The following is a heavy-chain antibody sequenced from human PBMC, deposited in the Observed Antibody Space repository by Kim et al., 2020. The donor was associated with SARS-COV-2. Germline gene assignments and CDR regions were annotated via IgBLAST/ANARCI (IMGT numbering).Heavy chain of an antibody. D-gene: IGHD3-10*01. CDR1: GFTFSNYA. CDR2: IYSGDSRT. Sequence: GGSLRLSCVASGFTFSNYAMSWIRQAPGKGLEWVSVIYSGDSRTYYADSVKGRFTISRENSKNTLYLQMNSLRAEDTAVYYCAKHCYASGSNIRCYFDSWGQGTLVTVSS. J-gene: IGHJ4*02. V-gene: IGHV3-23*03. CDR3: AKHCYASGSNIRCYFDS.